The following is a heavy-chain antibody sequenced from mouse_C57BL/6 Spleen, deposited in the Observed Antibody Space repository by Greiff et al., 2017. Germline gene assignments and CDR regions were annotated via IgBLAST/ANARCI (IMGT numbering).Heavy chain of an antibody. CDR3: TRGGYGSSYDYAMDY. CDR2: IDPETGGT. V-gene: IGHV1-15*01. J-gene: IGHJ4*01. CDR1: GYTFTDYE. D-gene: IGHD1-1*01. Sequence: QVQLQQSGAELVRPGASVTLSCKASGYTFTDYEMHWVKQTPVHGLEWIGAIDPETGGTAYNQKFKGKAILTADKSSSTAYMELRSLTSEDSAVYYCTRGGYGSSYDYAMDYWGQGTSVTVSS.